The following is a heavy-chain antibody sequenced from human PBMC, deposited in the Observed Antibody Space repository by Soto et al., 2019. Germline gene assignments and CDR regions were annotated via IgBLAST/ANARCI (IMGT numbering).Heavy chain of an antibody. CDR1: GFAFNDFA. V-gene: IGHV3-23*01. J-gene: IGHJ4*02. CDR3: AKGASHAPFEK. CDR2: ISGSGDKT. Sequence: EVHLLESGGDLVLPGGSLRLSCAASGFAFNDFAMSWVRQAPGKGPEWLSTISGSGDKTFHSDSVKGRFDISRDYSNNKMFLQMNSLRAEDTAIYYCAKGASHAPFEKWGRGTLVTVSS.